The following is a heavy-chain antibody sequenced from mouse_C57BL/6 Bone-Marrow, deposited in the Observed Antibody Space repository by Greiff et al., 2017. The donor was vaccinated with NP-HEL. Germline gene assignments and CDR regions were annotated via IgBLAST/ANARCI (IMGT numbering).Heavy chain of an antibody. CDR1: GYTFTSYT. CDR3: GPGVVAPLDY. Sequence: VQLQQSGAELARPGASVKMSCKASGYTFTSYTMHWVKQRPGHGLEWIGYINPSSGYTKYNQKFKDKATLTADKSSSTAYMQLSSLTSEDSAVYYCGPGVVAPLDYWGQGTTVTVSS. D-gene: IGHD1-1*02. J-gene: IGHJ2*01. V-gene: IGHV1-4*01. CDR2: INPSSGYT.